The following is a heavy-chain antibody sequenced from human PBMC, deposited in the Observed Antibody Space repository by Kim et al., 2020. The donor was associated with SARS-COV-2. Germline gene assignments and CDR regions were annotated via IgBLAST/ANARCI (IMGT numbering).Heavy chain of an antibody. V-gene: IGHV1-24*01. CDR3: ATRAVWSGSYPY. D-gene: IGHD1-26*01. Sequence: IYAQKFQGRVTMTEDTSTDTAYMELSSLRSEDTAVYYCATRAVWSGSYPYWGQGTLVTVSS. J-gene: IGHJ4*02.